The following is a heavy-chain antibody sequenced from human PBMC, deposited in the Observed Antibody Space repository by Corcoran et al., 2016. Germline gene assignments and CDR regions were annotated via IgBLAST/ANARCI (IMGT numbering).Heavy chain of an antibody. V-gene: IGHV1-18*01. CDR2: ISAYNGKT. CDR1: GYTFTSFG. J-gene: IGHJ4*01. Sequence: QVQLVQSGAEVKKPGDSVKVSCKASGYTFTSFGISWVRQDPGQGLEWMGWISAYNGKTNTAQNLQGRVTMTTDTSTTTAYMELRSLRYDDTAVYYCSRYLWEMGPIFFDYSCHGILVTVSS. CDR3: SRYLWEMGPIFFDY. D-gene: IGHD1-26*01.